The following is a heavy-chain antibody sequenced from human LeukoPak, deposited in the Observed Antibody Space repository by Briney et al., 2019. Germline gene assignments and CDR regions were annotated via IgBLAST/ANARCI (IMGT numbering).Heavy chain of an antibody. CDR1: GYTFTSYY. V-gene: IGHV1-46*01. D-gene: IGHD3-9*01. CDR3: ARVHYDILTGYYPGYSFDY. J-gene: IGHJ4*02. Sequence: ASVKVSCKASGYTFTSYYIHWVRQAPGQGLEWMGILNPTGGSTSYAQKFQGRVTMTRDMSTSTVYMELNSLTSEDTAVYYCARVHYDILTGYYPGYSFDYWGQGTLVTVSS. CDR2: LNPTGGST.